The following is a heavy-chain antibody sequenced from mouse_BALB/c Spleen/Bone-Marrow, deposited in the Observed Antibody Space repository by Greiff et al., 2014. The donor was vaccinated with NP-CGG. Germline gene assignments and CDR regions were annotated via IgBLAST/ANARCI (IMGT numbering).Heavy chain of an antibody. J-gene: IGHJ4*01. CDR1: GYAFTNYL. V-gene: IGHV1-54*03. D-gene: IGHD2-3*01. CDR3: ARSIYDGYSEAMDY. Sequence: QVQLQQSGAELVRPGTSVKVSCKASGYAFTNYLIEWVKQRPGQGLEWIGVNNPGSGGTNYSEKFKGKATLTADKSSSTVYMQLSSLTSDDSAVYFCARSIYDGYSEAMDYWGQGTSVTVSS. CDR2: NNPGSGGT.